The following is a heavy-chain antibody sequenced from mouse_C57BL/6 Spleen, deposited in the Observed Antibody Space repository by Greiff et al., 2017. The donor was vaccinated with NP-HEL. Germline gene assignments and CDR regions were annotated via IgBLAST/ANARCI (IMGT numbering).Heavy chain of an antibody. V-gene: IGHV5-6*01. CDR3: ARHPLYAMDY. J-gene: IGHJ4*01. CDR1: GFTFSSYG. Sequence: EVMLVESGGDLVKPGGSLKLSCAASGFTFSSYGMSWVRQTPDKRLEWVATISSGGSYTYYPDSVKGRFTISRDNAKNTLYLQMSSLKSEDTAMYYCARHPLYAMDYWGQGTSVTVSS. CDR2: ISSGGSYT.